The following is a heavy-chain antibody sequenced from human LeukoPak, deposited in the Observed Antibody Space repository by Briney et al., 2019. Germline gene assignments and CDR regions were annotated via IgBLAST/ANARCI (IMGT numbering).Heavy chain of an antibody. J-gene: IGHJ5*02. CDR1: GGSISGSGYS. CDR2: IYYSGST. CDR3: ASWDYDFWSGYYSRGWFDP. V-gene: IGHV4-31*11. D-gene: IGHD3-3*01. Sequence: SETLSLTCAVSGGSISGSGYSWSWIRQPPGKGLEWIGNIYYSGSTYYNPSLKSRVTISVDTSKNQFSLKLSSVTAADTAVYYCASWDYDFWSGYYSRGWFDPWGQGTLVTVSS.